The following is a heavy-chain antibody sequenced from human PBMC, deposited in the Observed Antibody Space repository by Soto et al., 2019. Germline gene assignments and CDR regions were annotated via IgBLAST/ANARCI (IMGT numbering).Heavy chain of an antibody. D-gene: IGHD6-13*01. Sequence: GESLKISCKGSGYSFTSYWIGWVRQMPGKGLEWMGIIYPGDSDTRYSPSFQGQVTISADKSISTAYLQWSSLKASDTAMYYCARQGWGREAAAGTLGAFDIWGQGTMVTVSS. J-gene: IGHJ3*02. CDR2: IYPGDSDT. CDR1: GYSFTSYW. V-gene: IGHV5-51*01. CDR3: ARQGWGREAAAGTLGAFDI.